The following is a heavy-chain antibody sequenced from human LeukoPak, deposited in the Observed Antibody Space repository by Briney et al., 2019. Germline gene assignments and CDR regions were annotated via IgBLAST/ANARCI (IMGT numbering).Heavy chain of an antibody. D-gene: IGHD2-2*01. Sequence: GGSLRLSCAASGFTVSSNYMSWVRQAPGKGLEWVSVIYSGGSTYYAGSVMGRFTISRDNSKNTLYLQMNSLRTEDTAVYYCASDTFYCSSTNCYRFDYWGQGTLVTVSS. J-gene: IGHJ4*02. V-gene: IGHV3-53*05. CDR1: GFTVSSNY. CDR2: IYSGGST. CDR3: ASDTFYCSSTNCYRFDY.